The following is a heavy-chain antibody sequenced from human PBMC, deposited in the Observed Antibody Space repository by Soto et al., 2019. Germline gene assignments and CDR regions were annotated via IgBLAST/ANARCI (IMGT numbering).Heavy chain of an antibody. Sequence: SLRLSCAGSGFTFSSYGMHWVRQAPGKGLEWVAVISYDGSNKYYADSVKGRFTISRDNSKNTLYLQMNSLRAEDTALYYCARDTSGYYDPIYYFDYWGQGTLVTVSS. D-gene: IGHD3-22*01. J-gene: IGHJ4*02. CDR2: ISYDGSNK. CDR1: GFTFSSYG. CDR3: ARDTSGYYDPIYYFDY. V-gene: IGHV3-30*03.